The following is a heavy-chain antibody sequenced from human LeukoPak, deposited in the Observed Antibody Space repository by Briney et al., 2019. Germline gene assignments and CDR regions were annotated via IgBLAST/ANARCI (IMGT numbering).Heavy chain of an antibody. Sequence: PSETLSLTCTVSGGSISSGSYYWSWIRQPAGKRLEWIGRIYTSGSTNYNPSLKSRVTISVDTSKNQFSLKLSSVTAADTAVYYCARDVSGYAWFDPWGQGTLVTVSS. CDR3: ARDVSGYAWFDP. CDR2: IYTSGST. CDR1: GGSISSGSYY. D-gene: IGHD3-22*01. V-gene: IGHV4-61*02. J-gene: IGHJ5*02.